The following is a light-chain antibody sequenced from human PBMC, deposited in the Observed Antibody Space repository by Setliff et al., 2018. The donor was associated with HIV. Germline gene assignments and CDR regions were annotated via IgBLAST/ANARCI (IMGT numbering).Light chain of an antibody. Sequence: QSVLTQPTSASGTPGQRVTISCSGSSSNIGRNYVYWYQQLPGTTPKLLIYRNNQRPSGVPDRFSGSKSGTSASLAISGLRSEDEAEYYCAAWDNSLSGSYGFGTGTKAPS. V-gene: IGLV1-47*01. CDR2: RNN. CDR1: SSNIGRNY. CDR3: AAWDNSLSGSYG. J-gene: IGLJ1*01.